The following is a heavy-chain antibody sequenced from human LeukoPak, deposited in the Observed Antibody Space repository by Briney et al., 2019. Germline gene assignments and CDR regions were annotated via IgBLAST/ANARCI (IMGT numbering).Heavy chain of an antibody. V-gene: IGHV3-23*01. CDR3: ARNGTAMVITNGYFDY. CDR2: VSGSGGST. D-gene: IGHD5-18*01. Sequence: GGSLRLSCAAPGFTFASYAMTRVRQAPGKELEWVSAVSGSGGSTYSADSVKGRFTISRDNSKNTLYLQINSLRAEDTAVYYCARNGTAMVITNGYFDYWGQGTLVTVSS. J-gene: IGHJ4*02. CDR1: GFTFASYA.